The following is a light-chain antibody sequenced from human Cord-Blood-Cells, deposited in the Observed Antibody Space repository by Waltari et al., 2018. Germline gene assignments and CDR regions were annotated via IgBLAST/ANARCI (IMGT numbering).Light chain of an antibody. CDR3: QQYYSTPLT. Sequence: VMTQSPDSLAVSLGGRATINCKSSQSVLYSSNNKNYLAWYQQKPGQPPKLLIYWASTRESGVPDRFSGSGSGTDFTLTISSMQAEDVAVYYCQQYYSTPLTFGGGTKVEIK. CDR2: WAS. V-gene: IGKV4-1*01. CDR1: QSVLYSSNNKNY. J-gene: IGKJ4*01.